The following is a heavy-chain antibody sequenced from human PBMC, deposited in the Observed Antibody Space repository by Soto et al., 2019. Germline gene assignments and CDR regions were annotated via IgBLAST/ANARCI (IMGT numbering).Heavy chain of an antibody. CDR3: AREFCSGRNCYTYYLDP. Sequence: GGSLRLSCAASGLTFNRYWMHWVRHAPGKGLVWVSHINTDGSNTNYADSVKGRFTISRDNAKSTLFLQMNSLRDEDTAVYYCAREFCSGRNCYTYYLDPWGQGIPVTVYS. J-gene: IGHJ5*02. V-gene: IGHV3-74*01. D-gene: IGHD2-15*01. CDR1: GLTFNRYW. CDR2: INTDGSNT.